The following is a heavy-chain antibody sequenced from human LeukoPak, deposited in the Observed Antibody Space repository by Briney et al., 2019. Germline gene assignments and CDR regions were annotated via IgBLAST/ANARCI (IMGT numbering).Heavy chain of an antibody. D-gene: IGHD5-12*01. CDR3: AWDSRHGYDNPFDY. CDR1: GGTFSSYA. V-gene: IGHV1-69*13. J-gene: IGHJ4*02. Sequence: ASVKASCKASGGTFSSYAISWVRQAPGQGLEWMGGIIPIFGTANYAQKFQGRVTITADESTSTAYMELSSLRSEDTAVYYCAWDSRHGYDNPFDYWGQGTLVTVSS. CDR2: IIPIFGTA.